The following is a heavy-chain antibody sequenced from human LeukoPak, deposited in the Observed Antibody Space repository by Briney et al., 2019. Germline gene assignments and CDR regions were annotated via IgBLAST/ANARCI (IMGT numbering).Heavy chain of an antibody. V-gene: IGHV4-34*01. CDR1: GGSFSGYY. CDR3: ARTPYYFDY. Sequence: SETLSLTCAVYGGSFSGYYWSWIRQPPGKGLGWIGEINHSGSTNYNPSLKSRVTISVDTSKNQFSPKLSSVTAADTAVYYCARTPYYFDYWGQGTLVTVSS. CDR2: INHSGST. J-gene: IGHJ4*02.